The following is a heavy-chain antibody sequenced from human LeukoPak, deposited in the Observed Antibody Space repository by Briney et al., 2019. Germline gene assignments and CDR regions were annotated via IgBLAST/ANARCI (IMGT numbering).Heavy chain of an antibody. J-gene: IGHJ4*02. CDR2: IYPGDSET. V-gene: IGHV5-51*01. D-gene: IGHD2-15*01. CDR3: ARKMGCSGGSCHYFDY. Sequence: GESLKISCKGSGYSFSVYWIGWVRQMPGKGLEWMGIIYPGDSETRYSPSFHGQVTISADKSISTACLQWSSLKASDTAMYYCARKMGCSGGSCHYFDYWGQGTLLTVSS. CDR1: GYSFSVYW.